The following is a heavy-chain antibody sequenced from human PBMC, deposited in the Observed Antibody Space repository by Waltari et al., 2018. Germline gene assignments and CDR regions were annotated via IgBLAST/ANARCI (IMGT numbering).Heavy chain of an antibody. CDR2: ILHTGST. Sequence: QVQLQESGPGLVKPSETLSLTCAVPGYSISSGYSWVWTRQAPGKGLEWIGNILHTGSTYYTPSLKSRVSISLDTSKNQFSLKLSSVTAADTAVYYCARRGYYYFYIDVWGKGTTVSVSS. J-gene: IGHJ6*03. CDR3: ARRGYYYFYIDV. V-gene: IGHV4-38-2*01. CDR1: GYSISSGYS.